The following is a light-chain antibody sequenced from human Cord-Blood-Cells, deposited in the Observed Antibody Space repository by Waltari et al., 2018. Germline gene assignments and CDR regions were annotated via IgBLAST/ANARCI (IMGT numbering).Light chain of an antibody. V-gene: IGLV3-1*01. CDR3: QAWDSSTVV. CDR2: QDS. CDR1: RLGDKY. J-gene: IGLJ2*01. Sequence: SYELTQPPSVSVSPGQTASITCSGDRLGDKYACWYQQKPGQAPVLVIYQDSKRRSGIPERFSGSNSGNTATLTISGTQARDDADYYCQAWDSSTVVFGGGTKLTVL.